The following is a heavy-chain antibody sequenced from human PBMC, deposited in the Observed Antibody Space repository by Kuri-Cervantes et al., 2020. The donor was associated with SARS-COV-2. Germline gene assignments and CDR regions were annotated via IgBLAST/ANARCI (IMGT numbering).Heavy chain of an antibody. CDR1: GGSISSSGYY. CDR3: ARGGSMIVVRRYFDY. D-gene: IGHD3-22*01. Sequence: CTVSGGSISSSGYYWSWIRQPPGKGLEWIGEINHSGSTNYNPSLKSRVTISVDTSKNQFSLKLSSVTAADTAVYYCARGGSMIVVRRYFDYWGQGTLVTVSS. V-gene: IGHV4-39*07. CDR2: INHSGST. J-gene: IGHJ4*02.